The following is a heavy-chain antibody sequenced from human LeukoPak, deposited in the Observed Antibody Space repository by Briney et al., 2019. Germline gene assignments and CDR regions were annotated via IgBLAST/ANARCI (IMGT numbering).Heavy chain of an antibody. CDR3: ARRGDGTSMSRFDY. V-gene: IGHV4-39*01. CDR2: IYYSGST. Sequence: SETLSLTCTVSGGSISISSYYWGWIRQPPGKGLEWIGSIYYSGSTYYNPSLKSRVTISVDTSKKQFSLKLSSVTAADTAVYYCARRGDGTSMSRFDYWGQGTLVTVSS. J-gene: IGHJ4*02. D-gene: IGHD3-22*01. CDR1: GGSISISSYY.